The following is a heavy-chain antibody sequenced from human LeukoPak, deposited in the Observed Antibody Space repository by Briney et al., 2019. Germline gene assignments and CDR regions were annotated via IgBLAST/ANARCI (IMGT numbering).Heavy chain of an antibody. CDR3: ARRATNWGSFDY. CDR2: IYYSGST. Sequence: KPSETLSLTCTVSGGSISSSSYYWGWIRQPPGKGLEWIGSIYYSGSTYYGPFLKSRATISVDTSKNHFSLKLSSVTAADTAVYYCARRATNWGSFDYWGHGNPVT. J-gene: IGHJ4*01. V-gene: IGHV4-39*02. CDR1: GGSISSSSYY. D-gene: IGHD7-27*01.